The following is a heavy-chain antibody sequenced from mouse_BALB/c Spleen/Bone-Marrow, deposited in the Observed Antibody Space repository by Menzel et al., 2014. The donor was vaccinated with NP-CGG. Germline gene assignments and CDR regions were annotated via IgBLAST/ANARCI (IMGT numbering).Heavy chain of an antibody. CDR2: IDPANGNS. Sequence: EVKLVESGAELVKPGASVKLSCTASGFNIKDIYMHWVKERPEQGLEWIGRIDPANGNSIYDPKFQDKATITADTSSNTAYLQLSSLTSEDTAVYYCTRGGNYGGFAYWGQGTLVTVSA. D-gene: IGHD2-1*01. CDR1: GFNIKDIY. J-gene: IGHJ3*01. CDR3: TRGGNYGGFAY. V-gene: IGHV14-3*02.